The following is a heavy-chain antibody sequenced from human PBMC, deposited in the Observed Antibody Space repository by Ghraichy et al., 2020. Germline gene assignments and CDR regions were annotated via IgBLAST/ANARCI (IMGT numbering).Heavy chain of an antibody. Sequence: ASVKVSCKASGYTFTSYGISWVRQAPGQGLEWMGWISAKKYNTNYAQKFQGRVTMTIDTSTTTAYMELRSLRSDDTAVYYCARDWSAYYDFWSGYLDCWGQGTLVTVSS. CDR1: GYTFTSYG. CDR2: ISAKKYNT. D-gene: IGHD3-3*01. J-gene: IGHJ4*02. V-gene: IGHV1-18*04. CDR3: ARDWSAYYDFWSGYLDC.